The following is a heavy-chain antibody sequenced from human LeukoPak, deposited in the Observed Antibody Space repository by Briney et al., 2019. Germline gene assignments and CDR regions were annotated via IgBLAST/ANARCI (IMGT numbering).Heavy chain of an antibody. V-gene: IGHV1-2*02. CDR3: ARTHDFWSARKGDYFDP. CDR2: INPNSGGT. CDR1: GYTFTGYY. D-gene: IGHD3-3*01. Sequence: ASVTVSCTASGYTFTGYYMHWVRQAPGQGLEWMGWINPNSGGTNYAQKLQGRITMTVDTSTTTAYMELKSLRSDDTAVYYCARTHDFWSARKGDYFDPWGRGTLVTVSS. J-gene: IGHJ4*02.